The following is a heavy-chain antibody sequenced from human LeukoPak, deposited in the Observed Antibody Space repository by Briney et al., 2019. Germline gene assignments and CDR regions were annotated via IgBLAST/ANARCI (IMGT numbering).Heavy chain of an antibody. Sequence: GGSLRLSCAASGFTFSGSAMHWVRQASGKGLEWIGRIRSKDNSYATAYAASVRGRITISRDDSKNTAYLQMNSLKIEDTAVYYCTRQTYDYGEYSDYWGQGTLVTVSS. CDR3: TRQTYDYGEYSDY. D-gene: IGHD4-17*01. V-gene: IGHV3-73*01. CDR1: GFTFSGSA. CDR2: IRSKDNSYAT. J-gene: IGHJ4*02.